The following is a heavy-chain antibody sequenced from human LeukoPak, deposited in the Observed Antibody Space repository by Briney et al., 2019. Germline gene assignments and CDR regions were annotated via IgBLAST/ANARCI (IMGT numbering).Heavy chain of an antibody. CDR1: GFYFYTYG. V-gene: IGHV3-30*18. J-gene: IGHJ4*02. CDR2: ISKDGADK. CDR3: AKNDISGHYAAF. Sequence: PGGSLRLSCAASGFYFYTYGMRWVRQAPGEGLEWVTAISKDGADKYYADSVQGRFAISRDNSKNTVHPQMNSLRPEDTAVYYCAKNDISGHYAAFWGQGTLVIVSS. D-gene: IGHD3-22*01.